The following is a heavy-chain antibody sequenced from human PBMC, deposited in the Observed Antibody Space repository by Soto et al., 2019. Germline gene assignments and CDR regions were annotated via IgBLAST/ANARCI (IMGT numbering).Heavy chain of an antibody. CDR2: IYYSGST. V-gene: IGHV4-59*08. J-gene: IGHJ4*02. CDR3: ASLWGWSVDY. Sequence: QVQLQESGPGLVKPSETLSLTCTVSGGSISSYYWSWIRQPPAKGLEWIGYIYYSGSTNYNPSLKHRVTMSVDSSKNPLTLKPSSVTAAHTAVYNLASLWGWSVDYCGQGTLVT. CDR1: GGSISSYY. D-gene: IGHD3-16*01.